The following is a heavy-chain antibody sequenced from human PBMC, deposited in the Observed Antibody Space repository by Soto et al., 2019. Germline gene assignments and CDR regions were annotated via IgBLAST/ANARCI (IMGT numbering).Heavy chain of an antibody. D-gene: IGHD3-3*01. J-gene: IGHJ4*02. CDR3: AKDLALGFWSGNYYFDH. CDR1: GFTFKNNG. Sequence: QVQLVESGGGVVQPGRSLRLSCAASGFTFKNNGMHWVRQAPGKGLEWVAIISYHGNNQFYADSVKGRFTISRDNSNNTLYLEMNSLRPEDTAVYYCAKDLALGFWSGNYYFDHWGQGTLVTASS. V-gene: IGHV3-30*18. CDR2: ISYHGNNQ.